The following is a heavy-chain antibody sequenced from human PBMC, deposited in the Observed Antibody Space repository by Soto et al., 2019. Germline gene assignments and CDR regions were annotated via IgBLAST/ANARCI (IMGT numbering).Heavy chain of an antibody. CDR1: GYSISSCSY. CDR3: ARVHVMVVAGSTSDY. CDR2: IYHGGTT. Sequence: AETLCLTCTVSGYSISSCSYWAWSRQPPEKVPEWIASIYHGGTTFYNPSLKSRITISVDTSSNQFSLKLTSVTAADAAVYYCARVHVMVVAGSTSDYWGDATLVTVPP. J-gene: IGHJ4*01. D-gene: IGHD6-19*01. V-gene: IGHV4-38-2*02.